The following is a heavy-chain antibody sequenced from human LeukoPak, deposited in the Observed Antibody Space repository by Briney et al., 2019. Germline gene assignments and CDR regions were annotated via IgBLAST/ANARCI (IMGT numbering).Heavy chain of an antibody. V-gene: IGHV4-61*02. Sequence: SQTLSLTCTVSGGSISSGSYYWSWIRQPAGKGLEWIGRIYTSGSTNYNPSLKSRATISVDTSKNQFSLKLSSVTAADTAVYYCARVYCGGDCYSEAYFDYWGQGTLVTVSS. J-gene: IGHJ4*02. D-gene: IGHD2-21*01. CDR3: ARVYCGGDCYSEAYFDY. CDR2: IYTSGST. CDR1: GGSISSGSYY.